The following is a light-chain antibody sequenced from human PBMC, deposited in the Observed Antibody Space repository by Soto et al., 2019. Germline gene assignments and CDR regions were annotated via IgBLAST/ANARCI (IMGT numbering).Light chain of an antibody. J-gene: IGKJ4*01. CDR1: QSVGKNY. CDR2: HAT. V-gene: IGKV3-20*01. CDR3: QQYAMAPLT. Sequence: EIVLTQSPGTLSLSPGERATLSCRASQSVGKNYLGWYQQKPGQPPRLLVFHATIRATGIPDRFSGGGSGADFTLIISRLEPEDFAVYYCQQYAMAPLTFGGGTKVEIK.